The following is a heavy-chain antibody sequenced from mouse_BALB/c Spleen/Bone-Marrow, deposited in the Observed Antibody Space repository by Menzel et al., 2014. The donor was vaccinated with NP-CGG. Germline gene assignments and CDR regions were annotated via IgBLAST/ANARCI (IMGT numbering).Heavy chain of an antibody. CDR1: GYAFTNYW. D-gene: IGHD1-2*01. CDR2: IYPGSGNT. J-gene: IGHJ4*01. Sequence: QVQLQQSGAELVRPGTSVKISCKASGYAFTNYWLDWVKQSPGHGLEWIGDIYPGSGNTYFNEKFKGKATLTADKSSSTAYMQLSSLTSEDSAVYFCAGPQFISGRYYAMDYWGQGTSVTVSS. CDR3: AGPQFISGRYYAMDY. V-gene: IGHV1-63*01.